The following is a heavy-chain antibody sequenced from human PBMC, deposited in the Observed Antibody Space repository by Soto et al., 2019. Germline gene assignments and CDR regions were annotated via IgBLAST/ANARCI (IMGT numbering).Heavy chain of an antibody. CDR2: IWYDGSNK. V-gene: IGHV3-33*01. Sequence: PGGSLRLSCAASGFTFSSYGMHWVRQAPGKGLEWVAVIWYDGSNKYYADSVKGRFTISRDNSKNTLYLQMNSLRAEDTAVYYCARERGFYSNSRDTSYYYYYGMDVWGQGTTVTVSS. D-gene: IGHD4-4*01. CDR1: GFTFSSYG. J-gene: IGHJ6*02. CDR3: ARERGFYSNSRDTSYYYYYGMDV.